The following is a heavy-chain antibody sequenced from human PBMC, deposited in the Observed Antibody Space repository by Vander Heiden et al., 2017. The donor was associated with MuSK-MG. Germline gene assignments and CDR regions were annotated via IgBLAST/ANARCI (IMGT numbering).Heavy chain of an antibody. J-gene: IGHJ2*01. CDR3: ATSRDPIYWYFDL. Sequence: QVQLQESGPGLVKPSETLSLTCTVPGGSLSSYYWSWIRQPPGKGLEWIGYIYYSGSTNYNPSLKSRVTISADTSKNQFSLKLSSVTAADTAVYYCATSRDPIYWYFDLWGRGTLVTVSS. D-gene: IGHD2-2*01. CDR1: GGSLSSYY. V-gene: IGHV4-59*01. CDR2: IYYSGST.